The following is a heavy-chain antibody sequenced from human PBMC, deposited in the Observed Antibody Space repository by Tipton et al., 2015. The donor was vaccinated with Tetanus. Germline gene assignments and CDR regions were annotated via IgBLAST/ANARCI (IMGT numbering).Heavy chain of an antibody. D-gene: IGHD5-24*01. Sequence: CAASGFTFSTYAMSWVRQAPGKGLEWVSTIGGSSDWAYYTDTVKGRFSISRDNSKNTLHLQMNSLRAADTAVYYCAKDPRDGYNYGSMDYWGQGTLVTVSS. V-gene: IGHV3-23*01. J-gene: IGHJ4*02. CDR1: GFTFSTYA. CDR2: IGGSSDWA. CDR3: AKDPRDGYNYGSMDY.